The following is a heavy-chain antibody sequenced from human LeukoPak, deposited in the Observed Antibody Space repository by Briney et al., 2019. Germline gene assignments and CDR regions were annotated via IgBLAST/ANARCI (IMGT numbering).Heavy chain of an antibody. V-gene: IGHV3-30-3*01. D-gene: IGHD3-10*01. CDR2: ISYDGSNK. CDR1: GFTYSSYA. CDR3: ARDLIGDYYGSGSYFNWFDP. J-gene: IGHJ5*02. Sequence: GGSLRLSCAASGFTYSSYAMHWVRQAPGKGLEWVAVISYDGSNKYYADSVKGRFTISRDNSKNTLYLQMNSLRAEDTAVYYCARDLIGDYYGSGSYFNWFDPWGQGTLVTVSS.